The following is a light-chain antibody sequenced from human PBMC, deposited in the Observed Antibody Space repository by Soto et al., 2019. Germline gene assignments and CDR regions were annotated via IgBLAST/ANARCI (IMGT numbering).Light chain of an antibody. V-gene: IGLV2-14*01. CDR3: SSFTNSLTLV. CDR2: EVS. J-gene: IGLJ3*02. Sequence: QSALTQPASVSGSPGPSIAISCTGTSSDIGNYNYVSWYQQHPGKAPKLIIYEVSNRPSGVSNRFSGSKSGNTASLTISGLQADDEADYYCSSFTNSLTLVFGGGTKLTVL. CDR1: SSDIGNYNY.